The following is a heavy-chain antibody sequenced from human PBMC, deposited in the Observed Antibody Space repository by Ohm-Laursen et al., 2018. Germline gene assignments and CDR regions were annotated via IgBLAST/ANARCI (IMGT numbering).Heavy chain of an antibody. CDR3: ARGQRATRGYSYGRGRDY. CDR1: GGSISSGGYY. CDR2: IYYSGST. V-gene: IGHV4-31*03. Sequence: TLSLTCPVSGGSISSGGYYWSWIRQHPGKGLEWIGYIYYSGSTNYNPSLKSRVTISVDTSKNQFSLKLSSVTAADTAVYYCARGQRATRGYSYGRGRDYWGQGTLVTVSS. D-gene: IGHD5-18*01. J-gene: IGHJ4*02.